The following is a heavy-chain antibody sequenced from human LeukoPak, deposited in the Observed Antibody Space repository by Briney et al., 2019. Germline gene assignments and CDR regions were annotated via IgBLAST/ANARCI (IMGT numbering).Heavy chain of an antibody. V-gene: IGHV3-66*01. CDR1: GFTFSSHS. D-gene: IGHD3-3*02. J-gene: IGHJ4*02. Sequence: GGSLRLSCAASGFTFSSHSMNWVRQAPGKGLEWVSLIYSGGSTYYADSVKGRFTISRDNSNNTVYLQMNSLRAEDTAVYYCARAPSNAHFDYWGQGTLVTVSS. CDR3: ARAPSNAHFDY. CDR2: IYSGGST.